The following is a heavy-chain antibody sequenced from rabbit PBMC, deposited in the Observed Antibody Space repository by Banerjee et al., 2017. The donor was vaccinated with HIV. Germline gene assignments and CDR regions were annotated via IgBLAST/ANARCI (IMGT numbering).Heavy chain of an antibody. CDR3: ARDLAGVIGWNFGL. CDR2: IYGGSSGST. CDR1: GFDFSSNV. J-gene: IGHJ4*01. Sequence: QQQLEESGGGLVKPEGSLTLTCKASGFDFSSNVMCWFRQAPGKGLEWIGTIYGGSSGSTYHASWAKGRFTISKTSSTTVTLQMTSLTAADTATYFCARDLAGVIGWNFGLWGQGTLVTVS. D-gene: IGHD4-1*01. V-gene: IGHV1S45*01.